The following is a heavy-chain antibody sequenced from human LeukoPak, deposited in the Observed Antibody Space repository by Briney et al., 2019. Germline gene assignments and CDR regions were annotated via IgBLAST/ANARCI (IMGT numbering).Heavy chain of an antibody. CDR3: GGSISDYVYGMDV. CDR1: GFTFSSYW. J-gene: IGHJ6*02. CDR2: ISSSSSYI. D-gene: IGHD3-10*01. Sequence: PGGSLRLPCAASGFTFSSYWMSWVRQAPGKGLEWVSSISSSSSYIYYADSVKGRFTISRDNAKNSLYLQMNSLRAEDTAVYYCGGSISDYVYGMDVWGQGTTVTVSS. V-gene: IGHV3-21*01.